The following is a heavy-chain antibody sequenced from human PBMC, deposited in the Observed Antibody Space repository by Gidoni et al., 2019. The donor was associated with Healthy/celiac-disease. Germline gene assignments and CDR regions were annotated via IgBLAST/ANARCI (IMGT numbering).Heavy chain of an antibody. Sequence: EVQLVESGGGLVQPGGSLRLSCAASGFTLSSYEMNWVRQAPGKGLEWVSYISSSGSTIYYADSVKGRFTISRDNAKNSLYLQMNSLRAEDTAVYYCARDLVVPAAIQPYWGQGTLVTVSS. D-gene: IGHD2-2*01. CDR2: ISSSGSTI. V-gene: IGHV3-48*03. CDR1: GFTLSSYE. CDR3: ARDLVVPAAIQPY. J-gene: IGHJ4*02.